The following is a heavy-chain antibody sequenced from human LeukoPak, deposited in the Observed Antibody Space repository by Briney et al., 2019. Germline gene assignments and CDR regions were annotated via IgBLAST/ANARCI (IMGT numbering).Heavy chain of an antibody. V-gene: IGHV3-30-3*01. J-gene: IGHJ4*02. CDR3: ARVGAYGSGSYSGGDY. D-gene: IGHD3-10*01. CDR2: ISYDGSNK. Sequence: GGSLRLSCAASGFTFSSYAMHWVRQAPGKGLEWVAVISYDGSNKYYADSVKGRFTISRDNSKNTLYLQMNSLRAEDTAVYYCARVGAYGSGSYSGGDYWGQGTLVTVSS. CDR1: GFTFSSYA.